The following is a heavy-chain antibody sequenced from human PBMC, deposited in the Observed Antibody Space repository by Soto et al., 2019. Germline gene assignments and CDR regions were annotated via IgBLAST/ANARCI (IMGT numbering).Heavy chain of an antibody. V-gene: IGHV3-30*18. D-gene: IGHD3-10*01. J-gene: IGHJ4*02. CDR1: GFTFSSYS. Sequence: GGSLRLSCAASGFTFSSYSMNWVRQAPGKGLEWVAVISYDGSNKYYADSVKGRFTISRDNSKNTLYLQMNSLRAEDTAVYYCAKGGGLTHFDYWGQGTLVTVSS. CDR2: ISYDGSNK. CDR3: AKGGGLTHFDY.